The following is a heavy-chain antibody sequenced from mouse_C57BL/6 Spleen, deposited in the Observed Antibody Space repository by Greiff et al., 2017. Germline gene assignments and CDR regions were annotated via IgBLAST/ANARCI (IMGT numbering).Heavy chain of an antibody. D-gene: IGHD2-1*01. J-gene: IGHJ4*01. Sequence: VQRVESGAELVKPGASVKISCKASGYAFSSYWMNWVKQRPGKGLEWIGQIYPGDGDTNYNGKFKGKATLTADKSSSTAYIQLSSLTSEDSAVYFCARRGRSTMVTFYAMDYWGQGTSVTVSS. CDR2: IYPGDGDT. CDR3: ARRGRSTMVTFYAMDY. CDR1: GYAFSSYW. V-gene: IGHV1-80*01.